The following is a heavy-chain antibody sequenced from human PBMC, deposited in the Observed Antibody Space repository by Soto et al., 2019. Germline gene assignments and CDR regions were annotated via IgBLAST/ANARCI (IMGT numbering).Heavy chain of an antibody. V-gene: IGHV5-51*01. D-gene: IGHD2-15*01. J-gene: IGHJ6*03. CDR1: GYSFTSYW. CDR3: ARQPVAAKGLYYYYYMDV. Sequence: GESLKISCKGSGYSFTSYWIGWVRQMPGKGLEWMGIIYPGDSDTRYSPSFQGQVTISADKSISTAYLQWSSLKASDTAMYYCARQPVAAKGLYYYYYMDVWGKGTTVTVSS. CDR2: IYPGDSDT.